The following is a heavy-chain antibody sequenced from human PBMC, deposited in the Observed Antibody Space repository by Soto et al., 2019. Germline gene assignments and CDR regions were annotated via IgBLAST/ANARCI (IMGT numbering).Heavy chain of an antibody. Sequence: ASVKVSCKASGYTFTSYGISWVRQAPGKGLEWLGGFDPDDGGTIYAQTLQGRVTMTEDTYTDTAYMDLSSLTSEDTAVYYCATVTYYDLLTGYFDYWGQGSLVTVSS. V-gene: IGHV1-24*01. D-gene: IGHD3-9*01. CDR2: FDPDDGGT. CDR1: GYTFTSYG. CDR3: ATVTYYDLLTGYFDY. J-gene: IGHJ4*02.